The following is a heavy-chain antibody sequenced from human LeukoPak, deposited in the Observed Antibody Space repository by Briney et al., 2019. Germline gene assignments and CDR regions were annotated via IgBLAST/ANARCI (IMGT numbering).Heavy chain of an antibody. V-gene: IGHV3-43D*03. CDR2: ISWDGGST. J-gene: IGHJ6*03. CDR1: GFTFDDYA. CDR3: AKGTRSYYYYMDV. Sequence: PGRSLRLSCAASGFTFDDYAMHWVRQAPGKGLEWVSLISWDGGSTYYADSVKGRFTISRDNSKNSLYLQMNSLRAEDTALYYCAKGTRSYYYYMDVWGKGTTVTVSS.